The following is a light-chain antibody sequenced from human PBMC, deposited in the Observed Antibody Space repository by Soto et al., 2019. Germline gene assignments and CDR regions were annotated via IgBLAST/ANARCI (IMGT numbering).Light chain of an antibody. J-gene: IGKJ2*01. CDR3: HQRSIWPPYT. CDR2: DAS. V-gene: IGKV3-11*01. Sequence: EIVLTQSPATLSLSPGERATLSCRASQSVSSYLAWYQQKPGQAPRLLIYDASNRATGIPARFSGSGSGTDFTLTISSLEPEDFAVYYCHQRSIWPPYTFGLGTKLEIK. CDR1: QSVSSY.